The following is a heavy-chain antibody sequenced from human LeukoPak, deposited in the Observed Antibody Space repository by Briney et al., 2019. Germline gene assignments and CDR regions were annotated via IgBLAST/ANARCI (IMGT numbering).Heavy chain of an antibody. CDR2: INSDGSST. D-gene: IGHD3-3*01. CDR3: ARADYDSLSHDI. J-gene: IGHJ3*02. Sequence: GGSLRLSCAASGFTFSSYWMYWVRQAPGKGLVWVSRINSDGSSTTYADSVKGRFTISRDNAKNTLYLQMNSLRAEDTAVYYCARADYDSLSHDIWGQGTMVTVSS. V-gene: IGHV3-74*01. CDR1: GFTFSSYW.